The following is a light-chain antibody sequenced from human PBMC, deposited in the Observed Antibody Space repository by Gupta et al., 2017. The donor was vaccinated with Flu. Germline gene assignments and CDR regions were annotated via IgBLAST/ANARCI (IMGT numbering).Light chain of an antibody. V-gene: IGKV4-1*01. J-gene: IGKJ3*01. CDR3: QQEHYTPFT. CDR2: WAS. Sequence: LGERATIRCKSSLNRWLSSKNRNYLGWYRQKPGQPPTLLIYWASTREFGLPDRFSGRGSETDFTLTIDSLQAEEVAVYYCQQEHYTPFTFGQGTKLDIK. CDR1: LNRWLSSKNRNY.